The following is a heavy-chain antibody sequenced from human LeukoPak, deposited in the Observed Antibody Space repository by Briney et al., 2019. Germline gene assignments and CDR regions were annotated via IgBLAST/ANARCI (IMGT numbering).Heavy chain of an antibody. V-gene: IGHV4-34*01. Sequence: SETLSLTCVVYGGSFSGYYWSWIRQPPGKGLEWIGEINHSGSTNYNPSLKSRVTISVDTSKNQFSLKLSSVTAADTAVYYCARGSYDFWSGSKYYFDYWGQGTLVTVSS. CDR1: GGSFSGYY. CDR2: INHSGST. D-gene: IGHD3-3*01. J-gene: IGHJ4*02. CDR3: ARGSYDFWSGSKYYFDY.